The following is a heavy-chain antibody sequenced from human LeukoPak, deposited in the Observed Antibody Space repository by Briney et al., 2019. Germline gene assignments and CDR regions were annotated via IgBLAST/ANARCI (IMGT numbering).Heavy chain of an antibody. Sequence: SETLSLTCAVYGGSFSGYYWSWIRQPPGKGLEWIGEINHSGSTNYNPSLKSRVTISVDTSKNQFSLKLSSVTAADTAVYYCARGREYAMDYWGQGTLVTVSS. CDR1: GGSFSGYY. CDR2: INHSGST. CDR3: ARGREYAMDY. D-gene: IGHD2-8*01. J-gene: IGHJ4*02. V-gene: IGHV4-34*01.